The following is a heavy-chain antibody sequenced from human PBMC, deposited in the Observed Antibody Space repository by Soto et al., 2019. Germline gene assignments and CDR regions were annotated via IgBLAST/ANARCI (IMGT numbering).Heavy chain of an antibody. J-gene: IGHJ6*02. CDR1: GGSISSGGYY. Sequence: SETLSLTCTVSGGSISSGGYYWSWIRQHPGMGLEWIGYIYYSGSAYYNPSLKSRVTISVDTSKNQFSLKLSSVTAAHTAVYYCARDSARPYYYDSSGSWYYGMDVWGQGTTVTVSS. CDR2: IYYSGSA. V-gene: IGHV4-31*03. D-gene: IGHD3-22*01. CDR3: ARDSARPYYYDSSGSWYYGMDV.